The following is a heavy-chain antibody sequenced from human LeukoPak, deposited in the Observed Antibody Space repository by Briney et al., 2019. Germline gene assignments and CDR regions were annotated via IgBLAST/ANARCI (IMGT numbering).Heavy chain of an antibody. V-gene: IGHV3-7*01. CDR2: IKQDGSEK. Sequence: GGSLRLSCAASGFTFSSYWMSWVRQAPGKGLEWVANIKQDGSEKYYVDSVKGRFTISRDNAKNSLYLQMNSLRAEDTAVYYCARVGPLVVPAGGFDYWGQGTLVTVPS. CDR1: GFTFSSYW. CDR3: ARVGPLVVPAGGFDY. D-gene: IGHD2-2*01. J-gene: IGHJ4*02.